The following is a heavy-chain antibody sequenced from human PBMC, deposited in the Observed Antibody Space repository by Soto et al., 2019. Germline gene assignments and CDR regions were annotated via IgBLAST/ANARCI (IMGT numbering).Heavy chain of an antibody. J-gene: IGHJ4*02. Sequence: QVQLVQSGAEVKKPGSSVKVSCKASGGTFSSYAISWVRQAPGQGLEWMGGIIPIFGTANYAQKFQGRVTITADESTSTAYMEPSSLRSEDTAVYYCARGPVTMIVVVHDNYFDYWGQGTLVTVSS. CDR2: IIPIFGTA. CDR1: GGTFSSYA. D-gene: IGHD3-22*01. CDR3: ARGPVTMIVVVHDNYFDY. V-gene: IGHV1-69*12.